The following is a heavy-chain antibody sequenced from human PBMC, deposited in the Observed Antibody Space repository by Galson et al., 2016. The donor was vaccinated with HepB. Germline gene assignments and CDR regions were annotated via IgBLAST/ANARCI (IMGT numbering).Heavy chain of an antibody. CDR3: AKDRYTVTTLFDF. J-gene: IGHJ4*02. V-gene: IGHV3-23*01. D-gene: IGHD4-17*01. CDR1: GFTFRSCA. Sequence: SLRLSCAASGFTFRSCAMSWVRQAPGKGLEWVSGCSGSGVDTLYADSVKGRFTISRDNSKNKLYLQMNSLRVEDTAVYYCAKDRYTVTTLFDFWGQGTLVTVSS. CDR2: CSGSGVDT.